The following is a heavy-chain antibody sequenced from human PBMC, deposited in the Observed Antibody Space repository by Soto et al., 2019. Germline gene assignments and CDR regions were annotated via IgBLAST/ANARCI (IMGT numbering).Heavy chain of an antibody. CDR1: GFTFSDYY. J-gene: IGHJ6*02. Sequence: QVQLVESGGGLVKPGGSLRLSCAASGFTFSDYYMSWIRQAPGKGVEWVSYISSSGSTIYYADSVKGRFTISRDNAKNSLYLQMNSLRAEDTAVYYCARLDGNDYDSSGYYYYYYGMDVWGQGTTVTVSS. D-gene: IGHD3-22*01. V-gene: IGHV3-11*01. CDR3: ARLDGNDYDSSGYYYYYYGMDV. CDR2: ISSSGSTI.